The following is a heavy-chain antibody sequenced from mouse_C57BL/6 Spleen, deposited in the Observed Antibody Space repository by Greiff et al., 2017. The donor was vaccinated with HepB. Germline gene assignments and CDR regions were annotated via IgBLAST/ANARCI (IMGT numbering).Heavy chain of an antibody. Sequence: VKLQESGAELVRPGTSVKMSCKASGYTFTNYWIGWAKQRPGHGLEWIGDIYPGGGYTNYNEKFKGKATLTADKSSSTAYMQFSSLTSEDSAIYYCARSGEDSTFDVWGTGTTVTVSS. CDR3: ARSGEDSTFDV. CDR2: IYPGGGYT. D-gene: IGHD3-1*01. J-gene: IGHJ1*03. V-gene: IGHV1-63*01. CDR1: GYTFTNYW.